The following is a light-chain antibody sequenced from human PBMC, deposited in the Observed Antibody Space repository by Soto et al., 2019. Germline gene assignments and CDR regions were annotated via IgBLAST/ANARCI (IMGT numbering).Light chain of an antibody. Sequence: QSALTQPASVSGSPGQSITISCAGTSADIGAFNYVSWYQHHPDKAPKLLIYDVSYRPSGVSTRFSASKSANTASLTISGLEADDEAVYYCCSYSTTSALVFGGGTKVTVL. CDR1: SADIGAFNY. CDR3: CSYSTTSALV. V-gene: IGLV2-14*03. CDR2: DVS. J-gene: IGLJ2*01.